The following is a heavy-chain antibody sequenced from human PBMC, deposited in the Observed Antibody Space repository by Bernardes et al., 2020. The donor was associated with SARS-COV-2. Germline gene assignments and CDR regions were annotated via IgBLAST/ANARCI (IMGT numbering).Heavy chain of an antibody. J-gene: IGHJ3*02. CDR1: GFTFSSYW. D-gene: IGHD2-8*01. Sequence: GWSLRLSCAASGFTFSSYWMSWVRQAPGKGLEWVANIKQDGSEKYYVDSVKGRFTISRDNSENTLYLQMNSLRVEDTAVYYCAKEWDTVPGNAFDIWGHGTLVTVSS. V-gene: IGHV3-7*03. CDR2: IKQDGSEK. CDR3: AKEWDTVPGNAFDI.